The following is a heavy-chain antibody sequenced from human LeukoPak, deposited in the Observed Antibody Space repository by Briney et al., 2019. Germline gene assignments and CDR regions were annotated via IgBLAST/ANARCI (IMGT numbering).Heavy chain of an antibody. Sequence: PSETLSLTCIVSGGSINTYYWSWIRQPPGKGLEWIGYIYSSGSTNYNPSLKSRVTISLDTSKNQFSLRLTSVTAADTAVYYCARGQNLVWYGEGTNWFDPWGQGTLVTVSS. J-gene: IGHJ5*02. V-gene: IGHV4-59*01. D-gene: IGHD3-9*01. CDR1: GGSINTYY. CDR3: ARGQNLVWYGEGTNWFDP. CDR2: IYSSGST.